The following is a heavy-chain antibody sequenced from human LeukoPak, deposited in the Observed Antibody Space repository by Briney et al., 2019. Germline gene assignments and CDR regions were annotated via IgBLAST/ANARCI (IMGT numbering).Heavy chain of an antibody. CDR2: IHYDGST. V-gene: IGHV4-39*02. D-gene: IGHD1-26*01. J-gene: IGHJ3*02. CDR3: ARRLGARVFDI. Sequence: SETLSLTCTVSDDSISSSSYYWGWMRQSPGKGLEWIAFIHYDGSTYYNPSFEGRVTISIDTSKKFFSLKLSSVTAAETAVYFCARRLGARVFDIWGQGTLVTVSS. CDR1: DDSISSSSYY.